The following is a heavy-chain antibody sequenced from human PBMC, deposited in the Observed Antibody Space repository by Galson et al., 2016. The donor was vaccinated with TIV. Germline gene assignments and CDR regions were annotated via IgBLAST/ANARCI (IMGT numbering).Heavy chain of an antibody. V-gene: IGHV1-8*01. CDR1: GYTFTSFD. CDR3: ARGHYYDSSGYSFDF. CDR2: MSPSNGNT. J-gene: IGHJ4*02. D-gene: IGHD3-22*01. Sequence: SVKVSCKASGYTFTSFDISWIRQAPGQGLEWMGWMSPSNGNTGYAQKFRGRITMTRHPSTTTVYTELSGLTSEDTAVYYCARGHYYDSSGYSFDFWGQGTLVTVSS.